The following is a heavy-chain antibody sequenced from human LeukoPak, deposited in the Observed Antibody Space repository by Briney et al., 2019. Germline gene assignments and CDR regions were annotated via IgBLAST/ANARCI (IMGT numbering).Heavy chain of an antibody. CDR2: VYTSGNT. Sequence: PSETLSLTCTVSGGSMSSYYWSWIRQPAGKVLEWIGRVYTSGNTNYNPSLKSRVTMSVDTSKNQFSLKLTSVTAADTAVYYCARGLSHSKDIWGQGTMVTVSS. V-gene: IGHV4-4*07. CDR1: GGSMSSYY. CDR3: ARGLSHSKDI. J-gene: IGHJ3*02.